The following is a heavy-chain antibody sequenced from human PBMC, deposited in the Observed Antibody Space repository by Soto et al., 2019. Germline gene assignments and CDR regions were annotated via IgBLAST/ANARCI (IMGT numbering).Heavy chain of an antibody. J-gene: IGHJ6*02. CDR1: GYTLTDYY. D-gene: IGHD2-15*01. CDR3: AREGAATANYGMDV. V-gene: IGHV1-2*04. Sequence: GASVKVSCKASGYTLTDYYIHWVRQAPGQGLEWMGWVNPNSGGTNYAQKFQGWVTMTRDTSISTVYMELSSLKSDDMAVYYCAREGAATANYGMDVWGQGTTVTVSS. CDR2: VNPNSGGT.